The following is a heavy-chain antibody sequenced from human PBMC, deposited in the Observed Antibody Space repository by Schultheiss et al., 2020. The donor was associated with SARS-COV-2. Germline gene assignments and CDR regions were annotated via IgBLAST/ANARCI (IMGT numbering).Heavy chain of an antibody. D-gene: IGHD6-13*01. CDR3: ARGHIAAAGTEYYYYGMDV. J-gene: IGHJ6*02. Sequence: SETLSLTCTVSGGSISSGGYYWSWIRQHPGKGLEWIGYIYYSGNTNYNPSLKSRVTISVDTSKNQFSLKLSSVTAADTAVYYCARGHIAAAGTEYYYYGMDVWGQGTTVTVSS. CDR1: GGSISSGGYY. V-gene: IGHV4-31*03. CDR2: IYYSGNT.